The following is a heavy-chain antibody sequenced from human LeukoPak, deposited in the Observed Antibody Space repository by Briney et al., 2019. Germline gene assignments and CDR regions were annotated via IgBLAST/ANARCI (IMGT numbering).Heavy chain of an antibody. CDR3: ARGGDYYMDV. J-gene: IGHJ6*03. CDR1: GGSISSISYY. V-gene: IGHV4-39*01. Sequence: SETLSLTCTVSGGSISSISYYWGWVREPPGKGLEWVGSIYYSGSTYYNPSLKSRVTISVDTSKNQFSLKLSSVPAADTAVYYCARGGDYYMDVWGKGTTVTVSS. CDR2: IYYSGST. D-gene: IGHD3-16*01.